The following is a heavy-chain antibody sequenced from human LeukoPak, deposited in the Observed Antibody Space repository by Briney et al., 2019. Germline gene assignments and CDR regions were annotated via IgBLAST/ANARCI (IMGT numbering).Heavy chain of an antibody. J-gene: IGHJ4*02. D-gene: IGHD2-21*02. Sequence: SETLSLTCTISGDSTNTYFWSWIRQPPGKGLEWIGYIYYTGTTNYNPSLKSRVTISVDTSKNQFSLKVSSVTAADTGVYYCARSGRAVVTAKKYYFDYWGQGTLVAVSS. V-gene: IGHV4-59*01. CDR2: IYYTGTT. CDR1: GDSTNTYF. CDR3: ARSGRAVVTAKKYYFDY.